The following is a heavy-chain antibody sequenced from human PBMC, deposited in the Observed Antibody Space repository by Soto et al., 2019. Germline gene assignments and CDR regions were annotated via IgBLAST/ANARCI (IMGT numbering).Heavy chain of an antibody. D-gene: IGHD1-7*01. J-gene: IGHJ4*02. CDR2: IFPGDSDA. CDR3: ARWNYGPTY. V-gene: IGHV5-51*01. Sequence: GESLKISCRASGYSFPNYWIGWVRQMPGKGLEWMGIIFPGDSDARYSPSFQGQVTISADESITTAYLQWNTLKASDTAMYYCARWNYGPTYWGQGTLVTVS. CDR1: GYSFPNYW.